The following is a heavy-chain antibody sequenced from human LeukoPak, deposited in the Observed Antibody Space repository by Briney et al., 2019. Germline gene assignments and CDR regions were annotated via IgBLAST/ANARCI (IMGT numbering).Heavy chain of an antibody. CDR1: GFTVSSNY. D-gene: IGHD5-24*01. CDR2: IYGGGNI. CDR3: ARGAGYNYPYYFDY. Sequence: GGSLRLSCAASGFTVSSNYMNWVRQAPGKGLEWVSVIYGGGNIYYGDSVKGRFTISRDNSKNTLYLQMNSLRAEDTAVYYCARGAGYNYPYYFDYWGQGTLVTVSS. J-gene: IGHJ4*02. V-gene: IGHV3-53*01.